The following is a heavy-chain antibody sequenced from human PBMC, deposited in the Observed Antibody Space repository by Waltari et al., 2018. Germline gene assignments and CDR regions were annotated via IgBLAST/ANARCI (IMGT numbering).Heavy chain of an antibody. CDR2: INYTGST. V-gene: IGHV4-59*01. CDR1: GGSISGFY. J-gene: IGHJ5*02. CDR3: ARGGGGGWEWFDP. Sequence: QEQLQESGPSLLRPSETLSLISTVSGGSISGFYWSWVRQPPGKGLDWIGYINYTGSTNFNPSLKSRVTMTVDTSRTQFSLMLSSVTAADTAFYYGARGGGGGWEWFDPWGQGTLVTVSS. D-gene: IGHD2-15*01.